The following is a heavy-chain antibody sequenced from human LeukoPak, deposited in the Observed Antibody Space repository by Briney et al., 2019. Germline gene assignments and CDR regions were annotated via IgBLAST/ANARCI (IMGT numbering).Heavy chain of an antibody. CDR1: GYTFTGYY. J-gene: IGHJ4*02. Sequence: ASVKVSCKASGYTFTGYYVHWVRQAPGQGLEWMEWINPNSGGTKYAQKFQGSVTMTRDTSIRTAYMELSRLTSDDMAVYYCARHLDSGNYYPFDYWGQGTLVTVSS. V-gene: IGHV1-2*02. D-gene: IGHD1-26*01. CDR3: ARHLDSGNYYPFDY. CDR2: INPNSGGT.